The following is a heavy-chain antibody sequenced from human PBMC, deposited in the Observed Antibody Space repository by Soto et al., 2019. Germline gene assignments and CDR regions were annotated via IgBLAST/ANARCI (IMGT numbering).Heavy chain of an antibody. V-gene: IGHV3-30-3*01. J-gene: IGHJ4*02. CDR3: ARTRGGYYCSGSYYVDY. CDR1: GFTFSSYA. Sequence: QVQLVESGGGVVQPGRSLRLSCAASGFTFSSYAMHWVRQAPGRGLEWVAVISYDGTNKYYADSVKGRFTISRDNSKNTLYLQMNSLRAEDTAVYYCARTRGGYYCSGSYYVDYWGQGTLVTVSS. D-gene: IGHD3-10*01. CDR2: ISYDGTNK.